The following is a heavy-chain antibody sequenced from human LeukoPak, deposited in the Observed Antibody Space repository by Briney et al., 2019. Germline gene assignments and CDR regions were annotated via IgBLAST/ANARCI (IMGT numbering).Heavy chain of an antibody. CDR3: ARSIAAAGRIDY. J-gene: IGHJ4*02. CDR1: GFTFSSYS. V-gene: IGHV3-48*01. Sequence: PGGPLRLSCAASGFTFSSYSMNWVRQAPGKGLEWVSYISSSTSTIYYAYSVKGRFTSSRDNAKNSLYLQMNSLRAEDTAVYYCARSIAAAGRIDYWGQGTLVTVSS. D-gene: IGHD6-13*01. CDR2: ISSSTSTI.